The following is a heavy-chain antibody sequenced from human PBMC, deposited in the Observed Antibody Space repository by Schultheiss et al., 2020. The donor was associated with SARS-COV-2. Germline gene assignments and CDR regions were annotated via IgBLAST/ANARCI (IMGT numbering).Heavy chain of an antibody. CDR2: IRSKANSYAT. D-gene: IGHD1-26*01. CDR3: TRHPSSGSPDY. CDR1: GFTFDDYA. V-gene: IGHV3-73*01. Sequence: GGSLRLSCAASGFTFDDYAMHWVRQAPGKGLEWVGRIRSKANSYATAYAASVKGRFTISRDDSKNTAYLQMNSLKTEDTAVYYCTRHPSSGSPDYWGQGTLVTVSS. J-gene: IGHJ4*02.